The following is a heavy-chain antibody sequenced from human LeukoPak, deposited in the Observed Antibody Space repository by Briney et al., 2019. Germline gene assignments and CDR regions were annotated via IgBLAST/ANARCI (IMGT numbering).Heavy chain of an antibody. CDR3: ARYDTSGYYPDF. CDR1: GFTFNDYD. V-gene: IGHV3-11*01. D-gene: IGHD3-22*01. CDR2: ISGSENTI. J-gene: IGHJ4*02. Sequence: PGGSLRLSCTASGFTFNDYDMSWIRQAPGKGPEWLSYISGSENTIYYADSVRGRFTISRDNAKNSLSLQMNSLRAEDTALYYCARYDTSGYYPDFWGQGTLLTVSS.